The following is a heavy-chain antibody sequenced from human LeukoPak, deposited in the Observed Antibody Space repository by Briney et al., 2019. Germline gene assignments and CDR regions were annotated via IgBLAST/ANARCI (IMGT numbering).Heavy chain of an antibody. Sequence: GASVRVSCKVSGYTLTELSMHWVRQAPGKGLEWMGGFDPGDGETIYAQKFQGRVTMTEDTSTDTAYMELSSLRSEDTAVYYCATFRPYDFWSGYYTYWGQGTLVTVSS. CDR3: ATFRPYDFWSGYYTY. D-gene: IGHD3-3*01. CDR1: GYTLTELS. CDR2: FDPGDGET. J-gene: IGHJ4*02. V-gene: IGHV1-24*01.